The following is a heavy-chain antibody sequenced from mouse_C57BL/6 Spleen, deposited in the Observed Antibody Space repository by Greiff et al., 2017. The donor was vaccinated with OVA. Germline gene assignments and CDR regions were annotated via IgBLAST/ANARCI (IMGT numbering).Heavy chain of an antibody. J-gene: IGHJ4*01. D-gene: IGHD2-1*01. V-gene: IGHV2-9-1*01. CDR2: IWTGGGT. CDR1: GFSLTSYA. Sequence: VHLVESGPGLVAPSQSLSITCTVSGFSLTSYALSWVRQPPGKGLEWLGVIWTGGGTNYNSALKSRLSISKDNSKSQVFLKMNSLQTDDTARYYCARNLDYGNYNYAMDYWGQGTSVTVSS. CDR3: ARNLDYGNYNYAMDY.